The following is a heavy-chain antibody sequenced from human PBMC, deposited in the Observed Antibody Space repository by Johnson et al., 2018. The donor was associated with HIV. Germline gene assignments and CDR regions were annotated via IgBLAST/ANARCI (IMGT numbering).Heavy chain of an antibody. V-gene: IGHV3-20*04. Sequence: VQLVESGGGVVRPGGSLRLSCVASGFTFDDYGMSWVRQAPGKGMEWVSGINWNGGSTGYADSVKGRFTISRDNTKNSLYLQMNSLRAEDTALYYCARGFVRITMILVADAFDIWGQGTMVTVSS. D-gene: IGHD3-22*01. CDR1: GFTFDDYG. J-gene: IGHJ3*02. CDR2: INWNGGST. CDR3: ARGFVRITMILVADAFDI.